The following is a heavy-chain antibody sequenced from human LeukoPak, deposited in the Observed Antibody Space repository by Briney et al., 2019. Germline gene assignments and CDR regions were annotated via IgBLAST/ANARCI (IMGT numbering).Heavy chain of an antibody. J-gene: IGHJ4*02. CDR3: ARGLGSGYYFPFDY. V-gene: IGHV3-20*04. D-gene: IGHD3-22*01. CDR2: VNWNGDST. Sequence: GGTLRLSCAASGFTFSNHGMSWVRQAPGKGLEWVSGVNWNGDSTNYADSVKGRFTISRDNAKNSLYLQMNSLRAEDTALYYCARGLGSGYYFPFDYWGQGTLVTVSS. CDR1: GFTFSNHG.